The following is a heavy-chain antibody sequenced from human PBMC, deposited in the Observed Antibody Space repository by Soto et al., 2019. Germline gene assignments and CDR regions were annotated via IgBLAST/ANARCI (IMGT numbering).Heavy chain of an antibody. Sequence: SETLSLTCAVYGGSFSGYYWSWIRQPPGRGLEWIGEINHSGSTNYNPSLKSRVTISVDTSKNQFSLKLSSATAADTAVYYCARAGWSWNWFDPWGQGTLVTVSS. CDR1: GGSFSGYY. CDR2: INHSGST. J-gene: IGHJ5*02. V-gene: IGHV4-34*01. CDR3: ARAGWSWNWFDP. D-gene: IGHD3-10*01.